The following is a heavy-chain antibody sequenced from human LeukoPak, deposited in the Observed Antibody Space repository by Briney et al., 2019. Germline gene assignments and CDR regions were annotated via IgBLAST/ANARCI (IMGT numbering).Heavy chain of an antibody. Sequence: PSETLSLTCTVPGGSISSYYWSWIRQPPGKGLEWIGYIYYSGSTNYNPSLKSRVTISVDTSKNQFSLKLSSVTAADTAVYYCARGPDIVVVPAASGCFDLWGRGTLVTVSS. V-gene: IGHV4-59*01. J-gene: IGHJ2*01. D-gene: IGHD2-2*01. CDR2: IYYSGST. CDR3: ARGPDIVVVPAASGCFDL. CDR1: GGSISSYY.